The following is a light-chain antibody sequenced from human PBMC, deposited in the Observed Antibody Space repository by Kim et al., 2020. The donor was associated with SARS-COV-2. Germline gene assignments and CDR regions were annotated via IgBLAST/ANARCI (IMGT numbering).Light chain of an antibody. CDR2: EDS. J-gene: IGLJ3*02. CDR1: SRDVGGYSY. V-gene: IGLV2-11*01. CDR3: CSYAGSWV. Sequence: PGQSVTSSCTGTSRDVGGYSYVSRYQQQQGKAPKLMIDEDSKRPSGVPDRFSGSKSGNAASLTISGLQAEDEAVYYCCSYAGSWVFGGGTQLTVL.